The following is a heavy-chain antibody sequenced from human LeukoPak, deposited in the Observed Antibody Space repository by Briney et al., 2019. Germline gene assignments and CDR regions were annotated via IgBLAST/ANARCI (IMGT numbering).Heavy chain of an antibody. Sequence: GASLKLSCTASGYTFSSYGISWVRQAPGQGLEWMGCISAYNGNTNYAQKVQGRFTITTDKSTSTAYMELKSLRSDDTAVYYCAGEGSSSWYPFGGVGVPTDYWGQGTLVTVSS. V-gene: IGHV1-18*01. CDR2: ISAYNGNT. J-gene: IGHJ4*02. D-gene: IGHD6-13*01. CDR1: GYTFSSYG. CDR3: AGEGSSSWYPFGGVGVPTDY.